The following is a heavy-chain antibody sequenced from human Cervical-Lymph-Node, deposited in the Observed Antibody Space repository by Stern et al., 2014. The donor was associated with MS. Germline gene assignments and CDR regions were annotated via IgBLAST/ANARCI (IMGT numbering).Heavy chain of an antibody. CDR2: IFPVFGTP. CDR1: GGTFSMFH. D-gene: IGHD6-13*01. CDR3: ALSSETSDRWYSLGYDL. Sequence: VQLVESGAEVTKPGSSVKVSCKASGGTFSMFHSSWVRQAPGQGIEWMGGIFPVFGTPTYAQEFRGRVTITADVSTSTVYMELSSLRSDDTAVYYCALSSETSDRWYSLGYDLWGQGTLVTVSS. J-gene: IGHJ5*02. V-gene: IGHV1-69*01.